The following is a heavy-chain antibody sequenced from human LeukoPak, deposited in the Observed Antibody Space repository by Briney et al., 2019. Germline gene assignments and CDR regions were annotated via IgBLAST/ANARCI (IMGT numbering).Heavy chain of an antibody. CDR3: ASDRYSSGWYPGSFDY. J-gene: IGHJ4*02. V-gene: IGHV3-20*04. CDR2: INWNGGST. Sequence: GGSLRLSCAASGFTFDDYGMSWVRQAPGKGLEWVSGINWNGGSTGYADSVKGRFTISRDNAKNSLYLQMNSLRAEDTAVYYCASDRYSSGWYPGSFDYWGQGTLVTVSS. CDR1: GFTFDDYG. D-gene: IGHD6-19*01.